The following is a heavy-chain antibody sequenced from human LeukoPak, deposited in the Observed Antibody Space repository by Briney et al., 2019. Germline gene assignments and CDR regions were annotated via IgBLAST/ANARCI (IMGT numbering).Heavy chain of an antibody. Sequence: PGGSLRLSCAAPGFRFDDYYLSWIRQAPGKGLEWISFISASGGMMDHADSVKGRFTISRGNAKNSVYLEMNNLRAEDTAVYHCARHMVLSPCDYWGPGTLVTVSS. CDR3: ARHMVLSPCDY. CDR2: ISASGGMM. V-gene: IGHV3-11*01. D-gene: IGHD4/OR15-4a*01. J-gene: IGHJ4*02. CDR1: GFRFDDYY.